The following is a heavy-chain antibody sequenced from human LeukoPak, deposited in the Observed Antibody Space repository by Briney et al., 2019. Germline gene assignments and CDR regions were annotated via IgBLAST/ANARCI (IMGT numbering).Heavy chain of an antibody. Sequence: ASVKVSCKVSGSTLTDLSIHWVRQAPGKGLEWMGGLDPDDGETFYAQDFQGRVIMTEDTSTDTAYMELSSLTSEDTAVYYCAAEHEKVDYRSTWFDPWGQGTLVTVSS. CDR1: GSTLTDLS. CDR2: LDPDDGET. J-gene: IGHJ5*02. V-gene: IGHV1-24*01. CDR3: AAEHEKVDYRSTWFDP. D-gene: IGHD4/OR15-4a*01.